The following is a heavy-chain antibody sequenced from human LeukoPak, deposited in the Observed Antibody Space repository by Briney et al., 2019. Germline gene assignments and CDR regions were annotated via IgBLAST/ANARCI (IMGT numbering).Heavy chain of an antibody. J-gene: IGHJ4*02. D-gene: IGHD5-12*01. CDR3: ARGSYSGYGVDY. Sequence: GGSLRLSCAASGFAFSTYSMNWVRQAPGKGLEWVRRIRNKANHYTTEYAASAKGRFSISRDESKNSLYLQVNSLKTEDTAVYYCARGSYSGYGVDYWGQGTLVTVSS. CDR2: IRNKANHYTT. V-gene: IGHV3-72*01. CDR1: GFAFSTYS.